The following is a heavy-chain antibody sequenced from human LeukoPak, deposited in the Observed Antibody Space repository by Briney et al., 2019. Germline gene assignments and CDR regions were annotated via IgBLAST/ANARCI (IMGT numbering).Heavy chain of an antibody. V-gene: IGHV3-23*01. CDR1: GFTFSSYA. D-gene: IGHD5-24*01. CDR3: ARDRGDGTQSPFYS. J-gene: IGHJ4*02. CDR2: ISGSGGST. Sequence: GGSLRLSCAASGFTFSSYAMSWVRQAPGKGLEWASAISGSGGSTYYADSVKGRFTISRDNSKNTLYLQMNSLRAEDTAVYYCARDRGDGTQSPFYSWGQGTVVTVAS.